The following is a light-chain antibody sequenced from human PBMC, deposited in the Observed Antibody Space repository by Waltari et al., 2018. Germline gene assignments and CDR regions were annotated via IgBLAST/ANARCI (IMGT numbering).Light chain of an antibody. J-gene: IGKJ1*01. CDR3: QNHERLPAT. Sequence: IVLTQSPGTLSSSPGERATLSCRASQSVSKYLAWYQQRPGQAPRLLIYAASTRATGIPDRFSGSGFGTDFSLTISRLEPEDFAVYYCQNHERLPATFGQGTKVEIK. V-gene: IGKV3-20*01. CDR1: QSVSKY. CDR2: AAS.